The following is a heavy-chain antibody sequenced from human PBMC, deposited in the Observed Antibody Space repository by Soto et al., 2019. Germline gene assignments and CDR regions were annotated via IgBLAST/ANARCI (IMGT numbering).Heavy chain of an antibody. CDR3: ARESRFLEWLSLNWFDP. D-gene: IGHD3-3*01. J-gene: IGHJ5*02. V-gene: IGHV3-11*04. Sequence: PGGSLRLSCAASGFIFRDWFMSWIRKAPGKGLEWISYISKDSGRATRYADSVKGRFTISRDNAKNSLYLQMNSLRDEDTAVYYCARESRFLEWLSLNWFDPWGQGT. CDR2: ISKDSGRAT. CDR1: GFIFRDWF.